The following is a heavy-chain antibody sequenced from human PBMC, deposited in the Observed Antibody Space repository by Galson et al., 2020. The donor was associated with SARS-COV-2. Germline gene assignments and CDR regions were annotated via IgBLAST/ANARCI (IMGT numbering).Heavy chain of an antibody. D-gene: IGHD3-9*01. CDR1: GGTFSSYA. J-gene: IGHJ6*02. CDR3: ARLGYDILTGYYINNYGMDV. V-gene: IGHV1-69*13. CDR2: IIPIFGTA. Sequence: GASVKVSCKASGGTFSSYAISWVRQAPGQGLEWMGGIIPIFGTANYAQKFQGRVTITADESTSTAYMELSSLRSEDTAVYYCARLGYDILTGYYINNYGMDVWGQGTTVTVSS.